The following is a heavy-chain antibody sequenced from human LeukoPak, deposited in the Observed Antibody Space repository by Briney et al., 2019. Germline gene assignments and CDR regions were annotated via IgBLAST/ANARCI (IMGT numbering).Heavy chain of an antibody. CDR1: GGSISSSSYY. D-gene: IGHD3-10*01. CDR3: ARDQGSRSGFDY. V-gene: IGHV4-39*07. Sequence: SETLSLTCTVSGGSISSSSYYWGWIRQPPGKGLEWIGRIYYSGSTNYNPSLKSRVTISVDTSKNQFSLKLSSVTAADTAVYYCARDQGSRSGFDYWGQGTLVTVSS. J-gene: IGHJ4*02. CDR2: IYYSGST.